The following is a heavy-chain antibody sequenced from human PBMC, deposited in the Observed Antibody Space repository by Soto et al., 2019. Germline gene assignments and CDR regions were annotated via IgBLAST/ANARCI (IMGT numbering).Heavy chain of an antibody. J-gene: IGHJ6*02. V-gene: IGHV1-69*13. D-gene: IGHD6-6*01. CDR3: ASQRPFPGLYYYGMDV. CDR2: IIPIFGTA. CDR1: GGTFSSYA. Sequence: SVKVSCKASGGTFSSYAISWVRQAPGQGLEWMGGIIPIFGTANYAQKFQGRVTITADESTSTAYMELSSLRSEDTAVYYCASQRPFPGLYYYGMDVWGQGTTVTVSS.